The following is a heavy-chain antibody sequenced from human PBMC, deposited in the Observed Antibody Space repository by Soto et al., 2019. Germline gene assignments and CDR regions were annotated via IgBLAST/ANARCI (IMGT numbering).Heavy chain of an antibody. CDR1: GGSISSNSHY. Sequence: QVQLQESGPGLVKPSQTLSLSCTVSGGSISSNSHYWSWIRQHPGKGLEWIAYIYYSGSTYYNPSLKSRVSISVDTSKTQFFLTLTSVTAADTAVYYCARDSSILSSEGAIDYWGQGILVTVSS. V-gene: IGHV4-31*03. D-gene: IGHD2-15*01. CDR3: ARDSSILSSEGAIDY. CDR2: IYYSGST. J-gene: IGHJ4*02.